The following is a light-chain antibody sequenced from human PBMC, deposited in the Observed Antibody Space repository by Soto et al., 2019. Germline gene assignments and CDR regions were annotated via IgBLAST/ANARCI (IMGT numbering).Light chain of an antibody. J-gene: IGKJ1*01. Sequence: EIVLTQSPGTLSLSPGEAATLSCRASQSVTSSYLAWYQQTPGQAPRLLIYGASSRATGIPDRFSGSGSGTDFILTISRLEPEDFAVYYCQQYGSSPLTFGQGTKVEI. CDR2: GAS. V-gene: IGKV3-20*01. CDR1: QSVTSSY. CDR3: QQYGSSPLT.